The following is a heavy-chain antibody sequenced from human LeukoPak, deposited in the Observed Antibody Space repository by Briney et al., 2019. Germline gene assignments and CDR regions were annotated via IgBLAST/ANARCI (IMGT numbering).Heavy chain of an antibody. CDR1: GDSVSSNSAA. CDR3: ARDLSGDGSGSSFDY. CDR2: TFCRSKCYK. Sequence: AQALSLTCAISGDSVSSNSAAWNWIRQSPSRGLEWLGRTFCRSKCYKEYAVSVKSRITINPDTSKNQFSLQLNSVTPEDTAVYYCARDLSGDGSGSSFDYWGQGTLVTVSS. V-gene: IGHV6-1*01. J-gene: IGHJ4*02. D-gene: IGHD3-10*01.